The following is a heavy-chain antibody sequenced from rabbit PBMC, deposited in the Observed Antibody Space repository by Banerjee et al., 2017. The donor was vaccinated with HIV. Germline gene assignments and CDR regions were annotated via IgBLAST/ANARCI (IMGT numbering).Heavy chain of an antibody. CDR2: IYAGASGST. CDR1: GFDFSSYG. V-gene: IGHV1S45*01. CDR3: ARDRDTGSVYDVDV. J-gene: IGHJ6*01. D-gene: IGHD1-1*01. Sequence: QEQLVESGGGLVQPGGSLKLSCKASGFDFSSYGVSWVRQAPGRGLEWIACIYAGASGSTWDASWAKGRFTSSKTSSPTVTLQMTSLTDADTATYFCARDRDTGSVYDVDVRGQGTLVTGS.